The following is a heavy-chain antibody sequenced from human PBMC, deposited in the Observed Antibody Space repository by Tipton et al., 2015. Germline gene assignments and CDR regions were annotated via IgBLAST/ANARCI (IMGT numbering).Heavy chain of an antibody. Sequence: TLSLTCTVSGGSVTSGSYYWSWIRQPPGKGLEWIGYISYTDGAHYNPALKSRVTISVDTSKNQFSLKLTSVTAADTAFYFCGRGDDSTAMATGFDYWGQGALVTVSS. J-gene: IGHJ4*02. CDR1: GGSVTSGSYY. D-gene: IGHD5-18*01. V-gene: IGHV4-61*01. CDR3: GRGDDSTAMATGFDY. CDR2: ISYTDGA.